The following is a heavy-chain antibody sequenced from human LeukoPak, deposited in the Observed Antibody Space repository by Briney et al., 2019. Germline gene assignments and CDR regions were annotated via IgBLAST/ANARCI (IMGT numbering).Heavy chain of an antibody. CDR1: GFTFSSYA. V-gene: IGHV3-53*04. Sequence: GGSLRLSCAASGFTFSSYAMSWVRQAPGKGLEWVSVIYSGGSTYYADSVKGRFTISRHNSKNTLYLQMNSLRAEDTAVYYCARDHRDYGDYVEYWGQGTLVTVSS. J-gene: IGHJ4*02. D-gene: IGHD4-17*01. CDR2: IYSGGST. CDR3: ARDHRDYGDYVEY.